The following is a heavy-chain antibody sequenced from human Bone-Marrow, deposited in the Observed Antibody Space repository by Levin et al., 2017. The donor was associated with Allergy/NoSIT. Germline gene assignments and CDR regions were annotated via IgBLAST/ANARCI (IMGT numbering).Heavy chain of an antibody. Sequence: KSGGSLRLSCVVSGLSFINSDMNWVRQDPGKALEWISYIGRSGDTFYADSVKGRFTVSRDNAQSSMYLQMNSLRVEDTGVYYCVRGVTSNLGLWGQGTLVTVSS. D-gene: IGHD2-21*02. V-gene: IGHV3-69-1*01. J-gene: IGHJ4*02. CDR1: GLSFINSD. CDR3: VRGVTSNLGL. CDR2: IGRSGDT.